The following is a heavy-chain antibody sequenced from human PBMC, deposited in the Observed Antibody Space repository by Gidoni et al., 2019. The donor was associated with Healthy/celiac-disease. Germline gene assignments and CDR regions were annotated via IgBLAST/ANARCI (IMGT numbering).Heavy chain of an antibody. Sequence: EVQLLESGGGLVQPGGSLRVSYAASGFTFSSYAMSCVRQAPGKGLEWVSAISGSGGSTYYADSVKGRFTISRDKSKNTLYLQMNSLRAEDTAVYYCAKWPDAFDIWGQGTMVTVSS. J-gene: IGHJ3*02. CDR2: ISGSGGST. V-gene: IGHV3-23*01. CDR3: AKWPDAFDI. CDR1: GFTFSSYA.